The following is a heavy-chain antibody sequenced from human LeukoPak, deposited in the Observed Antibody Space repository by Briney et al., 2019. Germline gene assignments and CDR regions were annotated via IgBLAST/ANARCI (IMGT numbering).Heavy chain of an antibody. D-gene: IGHD2-15*01. CDR3: ARVLCSGGTCLDAFDI. J-gene: IGHJ3*02. CDR1: GFIFSRYG. Sequence: QPGGSLRLSCVASGFIFSRYGMHWVRQAPGKGLEYVSAISNSGGSTYYANSVKGRFTISRDNSKNTLYLQMNSLRAEDTAVYYCARVLCSGGTCLDAFDIWGQGTMVTVSS. V-gene: IGHV3-64*01. CDR2: ISNSGGST.